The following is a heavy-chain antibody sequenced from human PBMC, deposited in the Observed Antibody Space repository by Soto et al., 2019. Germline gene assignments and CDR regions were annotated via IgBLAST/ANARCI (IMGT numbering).Heavy chain of an antibody. D-gene: IGHD2-15*01. CDR2: IYPGASDN. CDR3: ARQGCSSGADYAPFDY. Sequence: GESLKISCQASGYTFIYFWVAWVRQVPGKGLEWMGGIYPGASDNRYSPSFEGHVTISADKSNNTAYLQWSSLEAADTAIYYCARQGCSSGADYAPFDYWGPGTLVTVSS. V-gene: IGHV5-51*01. CDR1: GYTFIYFW. J-gene: IGHJ4*02.